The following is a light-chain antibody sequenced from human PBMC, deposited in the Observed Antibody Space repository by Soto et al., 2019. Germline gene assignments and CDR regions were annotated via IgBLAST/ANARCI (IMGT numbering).Light chain of an antibody. V-gene: IGLV1-51*02. CDR2: ENN. CDR3: GTWDSSLSARV. CDR1: SSNTGNNY. J-gene: IGLJ3*02. Sequence: QSVLTQPPSVSAAPGQKVTISCSGTSSNTGNNYVSWYQQLPGTAPKLLIYENNRRPSGIPDRFSGSKSGTSATLGITGLQTGDEADYYCGTWDSSLSARVFGGGTKLTVL.